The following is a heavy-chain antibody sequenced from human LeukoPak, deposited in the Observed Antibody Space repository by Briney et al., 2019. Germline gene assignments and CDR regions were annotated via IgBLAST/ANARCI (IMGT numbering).Heavy chain of an antibody. CDR3: TSHTGTGDAFRPFHI. Sequence: GGSLRLSCAASGFTFSSYSMNWVRQAPGKGLEWVSSSSSSSSYIYYADSVKGRFTISRDNAKNSLYLQMNSLRAEDTAVYYCTSHTGTGDAFRPFHIWGQGTMVTVSS. D-gene: IGHD2-21*02. CDR2: SSSSSSYI. CDR1: GFTFSSYS. V-gene: IGHV3-21*01. J-gene: IGHJ3*02.